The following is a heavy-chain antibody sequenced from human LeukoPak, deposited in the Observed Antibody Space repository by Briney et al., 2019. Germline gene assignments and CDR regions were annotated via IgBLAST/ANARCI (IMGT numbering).Heavy chain of an antibody. J-gene: IGHJ4*02. Sequence: ASVKVSCKASGYTFTSYGISWVRQAPGQGLEWMGWISAYNGNTNYAQKLQGRVTMTTDTSTSTAYMELRSLRSDDTAVYYCARASTRDSSGYYYVRFDYLGQGTLVTVSS. CDR3: ARASTRDSSGYYYVRFDY. CDR1: GYTFTSYG. V-gene: IGHV1-18*01. CDR2: ISAYNGNT. D-gene: IGHD3-22*01.